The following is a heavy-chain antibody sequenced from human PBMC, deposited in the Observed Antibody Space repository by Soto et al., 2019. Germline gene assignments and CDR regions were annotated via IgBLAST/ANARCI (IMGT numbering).Heavy chain of an antibody. CDR2: IYYSGST. D-gene: IGHD6-6*01. V-gene: IGHV4-59*01. CDR1: GGSISSYY. J-gene: IGHJ6*03. CDR3: ARSSRQYYYYYYMDV. Sequence: SETLSLTCAVSGGSISSYYWSWIRQPPGKGLEWIGYIYYSGSTNYNPSLKSRVTISVDTSKNQFSLKLSSVTAADTAVYYCARSSRQYYYYYYMDVWGKGTTVTVSS.